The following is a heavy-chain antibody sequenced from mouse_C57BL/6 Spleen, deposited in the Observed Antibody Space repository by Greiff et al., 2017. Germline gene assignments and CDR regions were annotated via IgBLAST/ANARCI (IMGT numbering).Heavy chain of an antibody. Sequence: QVQLQQSGAELVRPGTSVKLSCKASGYTFTSYWMHWVKQRPGQGLEWIGVIDPSDSYTNYNQKFKGKATLTVDTSSSTAYMQLSSLTSEDSAVYYCARVGTIYYDYDEAYWGQGTLVTVSA. CDR3: ARVGTIYYDYDEAY. V-gene: IGHV1-59*01. CDR1: GYTFTSYW. J-gene: IGHJ3*01. CDR2: IDPSDSYT. D-gene: IGHD2-4*01.